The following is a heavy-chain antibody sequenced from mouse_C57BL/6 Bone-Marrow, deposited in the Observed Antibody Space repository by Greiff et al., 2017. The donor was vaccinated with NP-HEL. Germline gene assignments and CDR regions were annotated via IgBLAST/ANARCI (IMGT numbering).Heavy chain of an antibody. J-gene: IGHJ2*01. V-gene: IGHV1-19*01. Sequence: EVKLMESGPVLVKPGASVKMSCKASGYTFTDYYMNWVKQSHGKSLEWIGVINPYNGGTSYNQKFKGKATLTVDKSSSTAYMELNSLTSEDSAVYYCARWELWLHYYFDYWGQGTTLTVSS. CDR1: GYTFTDYY. CDR3: ARWELWLHYYFDY. D-gene: IGHD2-2*01. CDR2: INPYNGGT.